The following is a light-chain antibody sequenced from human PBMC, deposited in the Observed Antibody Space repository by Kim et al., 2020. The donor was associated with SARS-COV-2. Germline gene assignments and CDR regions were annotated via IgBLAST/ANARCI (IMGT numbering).Light chain of an antibody. Sequence: VLTQSPGTLSVSPGQRAALSCRASQSVSNNLAWYQQKPGQAPRLLIYGASIRVTGIPARFSGSGSGTEFTLTISNLQSEDFAVYYWQHYNNWPPWTFGQGTKVDIK. CDR1: QSVSNN. V-gene: IGKV3-15*01. J-gene: IGKJ1*01. CDR2: GAS. CDR3: QHYNNWPPWT.